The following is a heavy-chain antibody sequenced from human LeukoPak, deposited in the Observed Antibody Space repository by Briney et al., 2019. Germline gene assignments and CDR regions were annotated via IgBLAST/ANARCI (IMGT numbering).Heavy chain of an antibody. D-gene: IGHD3-22*01. CDR3: ARDRESTMIAGLDY. V-gene: IGHV3-21*01. CDR2: ISSSSSYI. Sequence: GGSLRLSCAASGFTFSSYSMNWVRQAPGKGLEWVSSISSSSSYIYYAVSVKGRFTISRDNAKNSLYLQMNSLRAEDTAVYYCARDRESTMIAGLDYWGQGTLVTVSS. J-gene: IGHJ4*02. CDR1: GFTFSSYS.